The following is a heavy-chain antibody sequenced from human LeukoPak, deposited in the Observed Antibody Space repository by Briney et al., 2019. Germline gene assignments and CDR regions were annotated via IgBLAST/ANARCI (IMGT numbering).Heavy chain of an antibody. CDR2: IYYSGST. CDR3: ARADTAGDAFDI. CDR1: GGSISSYY. D-gene: IGHD5-18*01. Sequence: SETLSLTCTVSGGSISSYYWSWIRQPPGKGLEWIGYIYYSGSTNYNPSLKSRVTISVDTSKNQFSLKLSSVTAADTAVYYCARADTAGDAFDIWGQGTMVTVSS. V-gene: IGHV4-59*08. J-gene: IGHJ3*02.